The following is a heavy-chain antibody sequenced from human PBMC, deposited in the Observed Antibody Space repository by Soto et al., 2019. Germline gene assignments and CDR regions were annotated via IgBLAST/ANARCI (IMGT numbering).Heavy chain of an antibody. J-gene: IGHJ4*02. CDR3: ARHRMGYDSSGYIDY. D-gene: IGHD3-22*01. V-gene: IGHV4-39*01. Sequence: SETLSLTCTVSGGSISSSSYYWGWIRQPPGKGLEWIGSIYYSGSTYYNPSLKSRVTISVDTSKNQFSLMLSSVTAADTAVYYCARHRMGYDSSGYIDYWGQGTLVTVSS. CDR1: GGSISSSSYY. CDR2: IYYSGST.